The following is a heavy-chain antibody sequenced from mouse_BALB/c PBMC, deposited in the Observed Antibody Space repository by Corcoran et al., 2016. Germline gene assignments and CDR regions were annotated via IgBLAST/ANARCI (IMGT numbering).Heavy chain of an antibody. CDR3: ARRGYGSSSWFAY. Sequence: QIQLVQSGPELKKPGETVKISCKASGYTFTNYGMNWVKQAPGKGLKWMGWINTYTGEPTYADDFKGRFAFSLETSASTAYLQINNLKNEDTATYFCARRGYGSSSWFAYWGQGTLVTVSA. V-gene: IGHV9-3-1*01. D-gene: IGHD1-1*01. CDR1: GYTFTNYG. CDR2: INTYTGEP. J-gene: IGHJ3*01.